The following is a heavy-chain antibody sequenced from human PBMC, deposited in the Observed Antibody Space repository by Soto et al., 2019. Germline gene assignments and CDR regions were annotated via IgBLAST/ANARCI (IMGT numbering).Heavy chain of an antibody. V-gene: IGHV3-48*04. CDR3: AKDHREWLRGYFDY. J-gene: IGHJ4*02. CDR2: IGSTGSVT. CDR1: GFTFSAYS. D-gene: IGHD5-12*01. Sequence: GGSLRLSCAASGFTFSAYSMNWVRQAPGKGLEWVSFIGSTGSVTHYADSVMGRSTISRDNARNSLYLQMNSLRAEDTAVYYCAKDHREWLRGYFDYWGQGTLVTVSS.